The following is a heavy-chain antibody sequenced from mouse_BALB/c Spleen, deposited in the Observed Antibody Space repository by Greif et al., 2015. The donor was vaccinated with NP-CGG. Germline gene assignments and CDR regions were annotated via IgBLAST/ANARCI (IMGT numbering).Heavy chain of an antibody. D-gene: IGHD1-1*01. CDR2: IDPENGDT. CDR1: GFNIKDYY. V-gene: IGHV14-4*02. J-gene: IGHJ4*01. CDR3: NSLYYYGSSYDAMDY. Sequence: VQLQQSGAELVRSGASVKLSCTASGFNIKDYYMHWVKQRPEQGLEWIGWIDPENGDTEYAPKFQGKATMTADTSSNTAYLQLSSLTSEDTAVYYCNSLYYYGSSYDAMDYWGQGTSVTVSS.